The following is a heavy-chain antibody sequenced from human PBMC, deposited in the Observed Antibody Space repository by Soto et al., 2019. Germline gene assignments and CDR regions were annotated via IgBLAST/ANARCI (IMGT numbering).Heavy chain of an antibody. CDR1: GYTFTSYA. Sequence: ASVKVSCKASGYTFTSYAMHWVRRAPGQRLEWMGWMNPNSGNTGYAQKFQGRVTVTRNTSINTAYMELSSLRSEDTAVYYCARAHYYDSSGYYPNFDYWGQGTLVTVSS. CDR3: ARAHYYDSSGYYPNFDY. V-gene: IGHV1-8*02. J-gene: IGHJ4*02. D-gene: IGHD3-22*01. CDR2: MNPNSGNT.